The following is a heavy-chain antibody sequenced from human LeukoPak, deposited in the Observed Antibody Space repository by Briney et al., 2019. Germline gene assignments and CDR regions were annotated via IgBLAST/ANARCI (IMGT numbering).Heavy chain of an antibody. CDR1: GYTLTELS. J-gene: IGHJ4*02. D-gene: IGHD5-18*01. Sequence: ASVKVSCKVSGYTLTELSMHWVRQAPGKGLEWMGGFDPEDGETIYAQKFQGRVTMTEDTSTNTAYMELSSLRSEDTAVYYCATGGYNGNYFDYWGQGTLVTVSS. CDR2: FDPEDGET. V-gene: IGHV1-24*01. CDR3: ATGGYNGNYFDY.